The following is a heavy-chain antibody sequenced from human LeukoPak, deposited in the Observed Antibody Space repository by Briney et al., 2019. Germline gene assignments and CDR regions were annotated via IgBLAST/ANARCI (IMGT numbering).Heavy chain of an antibody. V-gene: IGHV1-69*04. CDR3: ARDLNYGGNWFDP. J-gene: IGHJ5*02. CDR1: GGTFSSYT. CDR2: IIPILGIA. Sequence: SVKVSCKASGGTFSSYTISWVRQAPGQGLEWMGRIIPILGIANYAQKFQGRVTITADKSTSTAYMGLSSLRSEDTAVYYCARDLNYGGNWFDPWGQGTLVTVSS. D-gene: IGHD1-7*01.